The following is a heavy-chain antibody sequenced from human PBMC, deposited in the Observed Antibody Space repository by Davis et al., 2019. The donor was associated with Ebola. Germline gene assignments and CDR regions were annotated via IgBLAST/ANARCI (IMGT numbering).Heavy chain of an antibody. CDR3: ARGYCSNTSCLYYFDY. CDR1: GYTFPSYA. V-gene: IGHV1-3*04. Sequence: AASVKVSCKASGYTFPSYAMHWVRQAPGQRLEWMGWINTGNGNTKYSQKFQGRVTITRDTSASTAYMGLGSLRSEDTAVYYCARGYCSNTSCLYYFDYWGQGTLVTVSS. CDR2: INTGNGNT. D-gene: IGHD2-2*01. J-gene: IGHJ4*02.